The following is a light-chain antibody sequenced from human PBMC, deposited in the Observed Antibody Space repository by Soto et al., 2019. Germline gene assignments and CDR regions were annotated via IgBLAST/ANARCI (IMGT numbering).Light chain of an antibody. V-gene: IGKV1-9*01. J-gene: IGKJ4*01. CDR3: QQINSYPVT. Sequence: DIHLTQSPACLSASIEDKVTITCRASEDISSHLAWYQQRPGKPPNLLIYSASTLQSGVPSRFSGSGSGTEFTLTISSLQPEDFATYFCQQINSYPVTFGGGTKVDIQ. CDR1: EDISSH. CDR2: SAS.